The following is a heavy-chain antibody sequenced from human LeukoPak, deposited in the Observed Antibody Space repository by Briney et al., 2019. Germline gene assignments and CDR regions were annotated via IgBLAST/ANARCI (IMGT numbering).Heavy chain of an antibody. V-gene: IGHV3-23*01. CDR3: AKDGSYYNFDY. J-gene: IGHJ4*02. CDR1: GFTFSSYA. Sequence: GGSLRLSCAASGFTFSSYAMSWVRQAPGKGLEWVSGSSGSGGSTYYADSVKGRFTISRDNSKNTLYLQMNSLRAEDTAVYYCAKDGSYYNFDYWGQGTLVTVSS. CDR2: SSGSGGST. D-gene: IGHD1-26*01.